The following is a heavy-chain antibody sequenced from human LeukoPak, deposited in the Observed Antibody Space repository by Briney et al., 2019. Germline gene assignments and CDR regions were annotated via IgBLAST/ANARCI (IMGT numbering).Heavy chain of an antibody. CDR1: GGSISGYF. CDR2: INHSGSI. J-gene: IGHJ5*02. D-gene: IGHD2-2*01. Sequence: SETLSLTCTVSGGSISGYFWSWIRQPPGKGLEWIGEINHSGSINYNPSLKSRVTISVDTSKNQFSLKLSSVTAADTAVYYCARGYCSSTSCYRNWFDPWGQGALVTVSS. CDR3: ARGYCSSTSCYRNWFDP. V-gene: IGHV4-34*01.